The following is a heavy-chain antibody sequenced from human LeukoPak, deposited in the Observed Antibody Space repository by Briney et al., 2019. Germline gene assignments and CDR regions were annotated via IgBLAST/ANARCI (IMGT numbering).Heavy chain of an antibody. CDR1: GDSITSGSYY. CDR2: IFISGGT. V-gene: IGHV4-61*02. CDR3: ARGGSTLHSAGGHDIEFYYYYCMDV. J-gene: IGHJ6*03. D-gene: IGHD3-9*01. Sequence: SQTLSLTCTVSGDSITSGSYYWSWIRQPAGKGLEWIGRIFISGGTNYNPSLRSRVTMSLDTSKNQFSLKLYSVTAADTAVYYCARGGSTLHSAGGHDIEFYYYYCMDVWGKGTTVTISS.